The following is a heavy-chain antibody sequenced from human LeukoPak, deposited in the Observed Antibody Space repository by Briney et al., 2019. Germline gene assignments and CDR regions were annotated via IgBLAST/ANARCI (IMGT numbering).Heavy chain of an antibody. CDR2: ISPNNGGT. D-gene: IGHD3-9*01. V-gene: IGHV1-2*02. Sequence: GASVKVSCKASGYTFTGYYIHWVRQAPGQGLEWMGWISPNNGGTKYAQNFRGRVTMTRDTSITTAYMEMSTLRSDDTAMYYCSRGSSLTANRVPSDYWGQGTLVTVSS. J-gene: IGHJ4*02. CDR3: SRGSSLTANRVPSDY. CDR1: GYTFTGYY.